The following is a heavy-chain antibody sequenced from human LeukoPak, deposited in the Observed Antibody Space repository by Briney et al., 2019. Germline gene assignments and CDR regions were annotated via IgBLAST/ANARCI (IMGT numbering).Heavy chain of an antibody. CDR2: IKQDGSEK. CDR1: GFTFSSYW. Sequence: GGSLRLSCAASGFTFSSYWMSWVRQAPGKGLEWVANIKQDGSEKYYVDSVKGRFTISRDNSKNTLYLQMNSLRAEDTAVYYCARGWWLRPTDYWGQGTLVTVSS. CDR3: ARGWWLRPTDY. V-gene: IGHV3-7*01. J-gene: IGHJ4*02. D-gene: IGHD5-12*01.